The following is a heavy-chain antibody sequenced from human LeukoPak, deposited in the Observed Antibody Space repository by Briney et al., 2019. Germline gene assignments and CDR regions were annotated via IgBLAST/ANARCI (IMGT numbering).Heavy chain of an antibody. CDR1: GFTFGTYT. J-gene: IGHJ4*02. D-gene: IGHD4-17*01. CDR3: ARASSTVTPFDY. Sequence: GGSLRLSCVASGFTFGTYTMNWVRQAPGKGLEWVSSITSSSTYIYYVDSVKGRFTISRDNAKNSLYLQMNSLRAEDTAVYYRARASSTVTPFDYWGQGTLVTVSS. V-gene: IGHV3-21*01. CDR2: ITSSSTYI.